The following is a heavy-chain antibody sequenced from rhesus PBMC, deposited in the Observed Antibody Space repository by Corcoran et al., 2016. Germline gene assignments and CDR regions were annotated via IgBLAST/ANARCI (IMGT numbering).Heavy chain of an antibody. CDR2: IYGSGGRT. J-gene: IGHJ4*01. CDR1: GGSISDDYY. V-gene: IGHV4-106*01. Sequence: QVQLQESGPGLVKPSETLSLTCAVSGGSISDDYYWSWIRQPPGKGLEWIGYIYGSGGRTNYNPSLKNRVTISIDTSKNQFSLKLSSVTAADTAVYYCARVGEYSNYFDYWGQGVLVTVSS. CDR3: ARVGEYSNYFDY. D-gene: IGHD4-23*01.